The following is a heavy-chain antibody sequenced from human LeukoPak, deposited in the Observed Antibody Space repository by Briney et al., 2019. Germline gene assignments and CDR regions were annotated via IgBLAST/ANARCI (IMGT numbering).Heavy chain of an antibody. CDR1: GSTFDDYA. V-gene: IGHV3-43*02. Sequence: GGSLGLSCAASGSTFDDYAMHWVRQAPGKGLEWVSLISGDGGSTYYADSVKGRFTISRDNSKNSLYLQMNSLRTEDTALYYCAKDPESVAVAGTGDYWGQGTLVTVSS. J-gene: IGHJ4*02. D-gene: IGHD6-19*01. CDR3: AKDPESVAVAGTGDY. CDR2: ISGDGGST.